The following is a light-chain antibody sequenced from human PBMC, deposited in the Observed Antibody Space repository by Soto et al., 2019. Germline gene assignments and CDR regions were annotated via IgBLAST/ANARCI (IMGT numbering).Light chain of an antibody. J-gene: IGKJ4*01. V-gene: IGKV1D-12*01. Sequence: DIQMTQSPSSASASVGDRDTITCRASQGISIWLAWYQQKPGKAPKLLIYAASSLQSGVPSRFSGSGSGTDFTLTISSLQPEDFATYYCQQANSFPLTFGGGTKVEIK. CDR3: QQANSFPLT. CDR2: AAS. CDR1: QGISIW.